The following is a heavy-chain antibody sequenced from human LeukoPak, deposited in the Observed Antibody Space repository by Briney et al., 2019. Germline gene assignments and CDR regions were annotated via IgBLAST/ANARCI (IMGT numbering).Heavy chain of an antibody. V-gene: IGHV3-7*01. CDR3: TGEPPYYYYMDV. CDR2: IKQDGSEI. Sequence: GSLRLSCAASGFTFSSDAMSWVRQAPGKGLEWVANIKQDGSEIYYVDSVKDRFTISRDNAENSLYLQMNSLRAEDTAVYYCTGEPPYYYYMDVWGKGTTVTVSS. CDR1: GFTFSSDA. J-gene: IGHJ6*03.